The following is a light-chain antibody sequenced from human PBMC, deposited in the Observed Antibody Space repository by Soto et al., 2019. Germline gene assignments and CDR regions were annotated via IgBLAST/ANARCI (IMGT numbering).Light chain of an antibody. V-gene: IGLV2-14*03. CDR1: SRDVGGYNY. Sequence: QSVLTQPASVSGSPGQSITISCTGTSRDVGGYNYVSWYQHHPGKAPKLMIYDVIKRPSGVPDRFSGSKSGNTASLTVSGLQAEDEADYYCSSYTSSSTLVVFGGGTQLTVL. CDR3: SSYTSSSTLVV. J-gene: IGLJ3*02. CDR2: DVI.